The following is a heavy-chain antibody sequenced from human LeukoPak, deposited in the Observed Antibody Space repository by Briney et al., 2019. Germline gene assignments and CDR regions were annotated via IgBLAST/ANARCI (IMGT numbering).Heavy chain of an antibody. D-gene: IGHD2-8*01. J-gene: IGHJ4*02. CDR3: ARTTSNGSADY. V-gene: IGHV4-59*08. CDR1: GVSIRPYH. CDR2: INSRGDT. Sequence: SETLSLTCTVSGVSIRPYHWSWIRQSPGKALEWIAYINSRGDTKYNPSLKSRVTISMDTPKNKFSLKVSSVTDADTALYFCARTTSNGSADYWGQGTQVTVSA.